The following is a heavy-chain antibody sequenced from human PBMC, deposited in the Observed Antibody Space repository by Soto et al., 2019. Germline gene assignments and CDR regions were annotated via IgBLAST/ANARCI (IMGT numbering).Heavy chain of an antibody. CDR1: GGTFSSYA. D-gene: IGHD2-15*01. V-gene: IGHV1-69*01. CDR3: ARDRSGYCSGGSCYSDYYYGMDV. CDR2: IIPIFGTA. Sequence: QVQLVQSGAEVKKPGSSVKVSCKASGGTFSSYAISWVRQAPGQGLEWMGGIIPIFGTANYAQKFQGRVTITADESTSTAYMELSSLRSEDTAVYYCARDRSGYCSGGSCYSDYYYGMDVWGQGTTVIVSS. J-gene: IGHJ6*02.